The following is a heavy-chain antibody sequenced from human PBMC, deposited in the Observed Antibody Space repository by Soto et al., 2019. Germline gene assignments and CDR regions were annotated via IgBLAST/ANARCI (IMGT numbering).Heavy chain of an antibody. J-gene: IGHJ4*02. V-gene: IGHV1-8*01. CDR3: ARRARMGTQLWLPFDY. CDR2: MNPNSGNT. D-gene: IGHD5-18*01. CDR1: GYTFTNYD. Sequence: QVQLVQSGAEVKKPGASVKVSCKASGYTFTNYDINWVRQATGQGLEWMGWMNPNSGNTDYAQKFQGRITMTRDTSISTAYMELSSLRSEDTAVYFCARRARMGTQLWLPFDYWAQGTLVTGSS.